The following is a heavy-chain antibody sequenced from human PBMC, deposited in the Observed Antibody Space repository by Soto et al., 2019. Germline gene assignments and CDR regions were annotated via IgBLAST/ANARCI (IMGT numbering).Heavy chain of an antibody. V-gene: IGHV3-21*01. Sequence: GGSLRLSCAASGFTFSSYSMNWVRQAPGKGLEWVSSISSSSSYIYYADSVKGGFTISRDNAKNSLYLQMNSLRAEDTAVYYCARGDEDYGDYTPREYYYYYYYMDVWGKGTTVTVSS. CDR3: ARGDEDYGDYTPREYYYYYYYMDV. D-gene: IGHD4-17*01. J-gene: IGHJ6*03. CDR1: GFTFSSYS. CDR2: ISSSSSYI.